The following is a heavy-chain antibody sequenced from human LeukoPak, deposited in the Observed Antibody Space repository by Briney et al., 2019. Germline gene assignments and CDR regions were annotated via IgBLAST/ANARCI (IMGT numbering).Heavy chain of an antibody. CDR2: MNPNSGNT. CDR1: GYTFTSYD. D-gene: IGHD6-19*01. CDR3: ARGRQQWLVRGSWFDP. Sequence: GASVKVSCKASGYTFTSYDINWVRQAPGQGLEWMGWMNPNSGNTGYAQKFQGRVTITRNTSISTAYMELSSLRSEDTAVYYCARGRQQWLVRGSWFDPWGRGTLVTVSS. V-gene: IGHV1-8*03. J-gene: IGHJ5*02.